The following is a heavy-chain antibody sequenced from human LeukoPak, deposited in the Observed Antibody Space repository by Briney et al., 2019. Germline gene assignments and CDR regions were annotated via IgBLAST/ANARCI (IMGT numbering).Heavy chain of an antibody. CDR1: GFTFSSYG. CDR2: IWYDGSNK. V-gene: IGHV3-30*02. D-gene: IGHD5-18*01. J-gene: IGHJ4*02. CDR3: AKGSDTAMVTIDY. Sequence: PGGSLRLSCAASGFTFSSYGMHWVRQAPGKGLVWVACIWYDGSNKYYADSVKGRFTISRDNSKNTLYLQMNSLRAEDTAVYCCAKGSDTAMVTIDYWGQGTLVTASS.